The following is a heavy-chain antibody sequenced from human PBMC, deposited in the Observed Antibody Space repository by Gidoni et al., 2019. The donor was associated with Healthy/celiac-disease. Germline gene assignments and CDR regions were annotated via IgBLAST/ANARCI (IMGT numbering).Heavy chain of an antibody. D-gene: IGHD6-19*01. J-gene: IGHJ3*02. CDR3: ARDPSVAGTRNAFDI. V-gene: IGHV3-53*01. CDR2: IYSGGST. Sequence: SWVRPAPGKGLEWVSVIYSGGSTYYADSVKGRFTVSRDNSKNTLYLQMNSLRAEDTAVYYCARDPSVAGTRNAFDIWGQGTMVTVSS.